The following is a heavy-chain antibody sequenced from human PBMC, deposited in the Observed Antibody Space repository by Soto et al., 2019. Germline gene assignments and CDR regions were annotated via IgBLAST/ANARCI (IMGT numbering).Heavy chain of an antibody. CDR2: IRDSGDT. Sequence: SATLSLTCSHDGRSITSHHRGCFRLPPGKGLEWIGYIRDSGDTSYNPSLNSRVTMSLDTSKKEFSLKLTSVTAADTAVYYCVRQGFGALHGLVDVWGQGTTVT. CDR3: VRQGFGALHGLVDV. D-gene: IGHD3-10*01. J-gene: IGHJ6*02. CDR1: GRSITSHH. V-gene: IGHV4-59*08.